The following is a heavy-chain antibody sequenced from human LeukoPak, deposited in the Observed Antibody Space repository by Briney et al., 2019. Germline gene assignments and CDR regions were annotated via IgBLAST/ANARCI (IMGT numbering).Heavy chain of an antibody. J-gene: IGHJ4*02. D-gene: IGHD4-17*01. Sequence: ASVKVSCKASGYTFTSYDINWVRQATGQGLEWMGWMNPNSGNTGYAQKFQGRVTITRNTSISTAYMELSSLRAEDTALYYCVTRDANGDHDYWGQGTLVTVSS. V-gene: IGHV1-8*03. CDR1: GYTFTSYD. CDR2: MNPNSGNT. CDR3: VTRDANGDHDY.